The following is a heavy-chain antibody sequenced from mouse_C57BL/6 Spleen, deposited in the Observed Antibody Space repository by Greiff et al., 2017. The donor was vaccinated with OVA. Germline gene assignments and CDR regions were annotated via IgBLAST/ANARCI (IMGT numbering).Heavy chain of an antibody. D-gene: IGHD4-1*01. CDR3: ARLGASYYFDY. J-gene: IGHJ2*01. CDR2: ISSGSSTI. CDR1: GFTFSDHG. Sequence: DVQLQESGGGLVKPGGSLKLSCAASGFTFSDHGMHWVRQAPEKGLEWVAYISSGSSTIYYADTVKGRFTISRDNAKNTLFLQMTSLRSEDTAMYYCARLGASYYFDYWSQGTTITVSS. V-gene: IGHV5-17*01.